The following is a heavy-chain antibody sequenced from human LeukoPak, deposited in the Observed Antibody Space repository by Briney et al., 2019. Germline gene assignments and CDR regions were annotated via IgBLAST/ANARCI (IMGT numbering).Heavy chain of an antibody. J-gene: IGHJ4*02. Sequence: SETLSLTCTVSGGSISSYYWSWIRQPAGKGLEWIGRISTIGITNYNPSLNSRVTISIDTSKNQFSLKLSSVTAADTAVYYCARGLFDRGVSPLNWGQGTLVTVSS. V-gene: IGHV4-4*07. CDR1: GGSISSYY. CDR2: ISTIGIT. CDR3: ARGLFDRGVSPLN. D-gene: IGHD3-10*01.